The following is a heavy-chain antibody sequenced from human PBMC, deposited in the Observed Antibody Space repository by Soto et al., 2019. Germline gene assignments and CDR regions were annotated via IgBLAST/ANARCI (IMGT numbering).Heavy chain of an antibody. D-gene: IGHD1-1*01. CDR3: AHRDSTGTTTYFDS. V-gene: IGHV2-5*02. CDR1: GFSFTTTRMG. J-gene: IGHJ4*02. CDR2: IYWDGES. Sequence: QITLKEAGPTLVKPTETLTLTCTFSGFSFTTTRMGVGWTRQPPGKALEWLAIIYWDGESRYNPLLRRRLTLTDDPSKNQVVLTMNNMNPKDPATYYCAHRDSTGTTTYFDSWGQGIPVTVAS.